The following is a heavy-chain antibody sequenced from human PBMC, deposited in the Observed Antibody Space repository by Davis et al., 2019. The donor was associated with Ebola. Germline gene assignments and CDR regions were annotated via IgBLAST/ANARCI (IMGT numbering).Heavy chain of an antibody. J-gene: IGHJ4*02. CDR3: ARDHDSIWGSGGY. D-gene: IGHD3-16*01. CDR1: LYTLPGSY. V-gene: IGHV1-2*04. Sequence: SVPVPCQPSLYTLPGSYIHSARHPPRQGLWWHSCTNPNSGGPNYAQKFQGWVTMTRDTSISTAYMELRSLRSDDTAVYYCARDHDSIWGSGGYWGQGTLVTVAS. CDR2: TNPNSGGP.